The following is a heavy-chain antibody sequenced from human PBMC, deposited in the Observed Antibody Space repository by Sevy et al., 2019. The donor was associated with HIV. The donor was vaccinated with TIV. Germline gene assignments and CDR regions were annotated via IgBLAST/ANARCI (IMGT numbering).Heavy chain of an antibody. D-gene: IGHD6-13*01. CDR1: GFTFSSYG. V-gene: IGHV3-30*18. Sequence: GGSLRLSCAASGFTFSSYGMHWVRQAPGKGLEWVAVISYDGSNKYYADSVKGRFTISRDNSKNTLYLQINSLRAEDTAVYYCAKDQKQQQLEPIDYWGQGTLVTVPS. CDR2: ISYDGSNK. J-gene: IGHJ4*02. CDR3: AKDQKQQQLEPIDY.